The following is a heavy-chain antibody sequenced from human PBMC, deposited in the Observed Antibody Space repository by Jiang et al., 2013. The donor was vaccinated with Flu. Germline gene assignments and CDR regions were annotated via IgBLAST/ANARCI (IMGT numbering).Heavy chain of an antibody. V-gene: IGHV4-59*01. CDR3: ARHVVRRGSLNGMDV. Sequence: GSGLVKPSETLSLTCTVSGGSISSYYWSWIRQPPGKGLEWIGYIYYSGSTNYNPSLKSRVTISVDTSKNQFSLKLSSVTAADTAVYYCARHVVRRGSLNGMDVWGQGTTVTGLL. CDR1: GGSISSYY. D-gene: IGHD3-10*01. J-gene: IGHJ6*02. CDR2: IYYSGST.